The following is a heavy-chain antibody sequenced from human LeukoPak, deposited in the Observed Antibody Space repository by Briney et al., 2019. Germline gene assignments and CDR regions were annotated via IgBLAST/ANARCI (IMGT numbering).Heavy chain of an antibody. CDR1: GYTFTSYG. CDR2: TSAYNGNT. J-gene: IGHJ2*01. Sequence: ASVKVSCKASGYTFTSYGISWVRQAPGQGLEWMGWTSAYNGNTNYAQKLQGRVTMTTDTSTSTAYMELRSLRSDDTAVYYCARESPDYYDSSGYYWYFDLWGRGTLVTVSS. V-gene: IGHV1-18*01. D-gene: IGHD3-22*01. CDR3: ARESPDYYDSSGYYWYFDL.